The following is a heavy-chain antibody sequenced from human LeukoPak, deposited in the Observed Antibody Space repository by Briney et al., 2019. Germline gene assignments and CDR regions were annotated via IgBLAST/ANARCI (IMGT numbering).Heavy chain of an antibody. Sequence: PSETLSLTCTVSGGSISNYYWTWIRQPAGKGLEWIGRIYSSGGTNYNPSLKSRVTMSLDTSKNQFSLKLSSVTAADTAVYYCARHSVTSNCFDYWGQGTLVTVSS. D-gene: IGHD4-17*01. CDR3: ARHSVTSNCFDY. CDR2: IYSSGGT. J-gene: IGHJ4*02. V-gene: IGHV4-4*07. CDR1: GGSISNYY.